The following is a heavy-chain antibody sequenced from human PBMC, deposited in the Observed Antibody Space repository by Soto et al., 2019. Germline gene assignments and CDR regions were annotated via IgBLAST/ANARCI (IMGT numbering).Heavy chain of an antibody. V-gene: IGHV4-31*03. CDR2: IYYSGSS. Sequence: QVQLQESGPGLVKPSQTLSLTCTVSGGSISSGGYYWSWIRQHPGKGLEWIGYIYYSGSSYYNPCHQSRVTISVDPSKNQFSLKLSSVTAADTAVYYCARTTTFTYYYDSSGYSSDAFDIWGQGTMVTVSS. CDR1: GGSISSGGYY. D-gene: IGHD3-22*01. CDR3: ARTTTFTYYYDSSGYSSDAFDI. J-gene: IGHJ3*02.